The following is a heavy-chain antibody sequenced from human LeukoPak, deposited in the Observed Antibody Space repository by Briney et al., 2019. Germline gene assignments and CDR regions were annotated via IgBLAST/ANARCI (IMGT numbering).Heavy chain of an antibody. Sequence: GGSLTLSCAASGFTFSSYEMKWVRQAPGKGLEWVSYIISSGSNIYYADSVKGRFTISRDNAKNSLYLQMNSLRAEDTAVYYCARGYVLRYFDWLPYDAFDIWGQGTMVTVSS. CDR2: IISSGSNI. V-gene: IGHV3-48*03. D-gene: IGHD3-9*01. CDR3: ARGYVLRYFDWLPYDAFDI. J-gene: IGHJ3*02. CDR1: GFTFSSYE.